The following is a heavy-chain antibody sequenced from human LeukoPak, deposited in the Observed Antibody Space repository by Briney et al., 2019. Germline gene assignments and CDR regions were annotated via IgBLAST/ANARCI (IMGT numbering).Heavy chain of an antibody. CDR3: AKRDYPSPTDFYPLFDY. CDR1: GFIFDDYA. CDR2: IRGSAERM. Sequence: GGSLRLSCVASGFIFDDYAMAWVRQAAGKGLEWVSGIRGSAERMYYADSVRGRFTIPRDNSKNPLFLQLTGLRADDTAVYFCAKRDYPSPTDFYPLFDYWGQGALVTVSS. J-gene: IGHJ4*02. D-gene: IGHD3/OR15-3a*01. V-gene: IGHV3-23*01.